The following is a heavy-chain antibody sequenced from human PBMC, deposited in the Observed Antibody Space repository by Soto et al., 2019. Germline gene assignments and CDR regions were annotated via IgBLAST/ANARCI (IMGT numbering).Heavy chain of an antibody. CDR1: GFTFSSYG. CDR2: ISYDGSNK. CDR3: AKLYDILTGYPGCPYGMDV. Sequence: QVQLVESGGGVVQPGRSLRLSCAASGFTFSSYGMHWVRQAPGKGLEWVAVISYDGSNKYYADSVKGRFTISRDNSKNTLYLKMNRRRAEDRGVYYCAKLYDILTGYPGCPYGMDVWGQGTTVTVSS. V-gene: IGHV3-30*18. D-gene: IGHD3-9*01. J-gene: IGHJ6*02.